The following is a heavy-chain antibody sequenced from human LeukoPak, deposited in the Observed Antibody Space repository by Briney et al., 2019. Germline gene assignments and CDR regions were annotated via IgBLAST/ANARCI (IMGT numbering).Heavy chain of an antibody. Sequence: PSQTLSLTCAISGDSVSSNSAARNWIRQSPSRGLEWLGRTYYRSKWYNDYAVSVKSRITINPDTSMNQFSLQLNSVTPEDTAVYYFARESYGTRGYFDYWGQGTLVTVSS. CDR2: TYYRSKWYN. D-gene: IGHD5-18*01. CDR3: ARESYGTRGYFDY. CDR1: GDSVSSNSAA. J-gene: IGHJ4*02. V-gene: IGHV6-1*01.